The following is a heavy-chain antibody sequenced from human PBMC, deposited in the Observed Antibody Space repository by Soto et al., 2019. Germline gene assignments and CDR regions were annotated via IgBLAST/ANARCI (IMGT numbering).Heavy chain of an antibody. J-gene: IGHJ6*02. CDR2: IIPIFGTA. CDR3: ARVPNRLKDSSRGDYYYYGMDV. V-gene: IGHV1-69*13. Sequence: GASVKVSCKASGGTFSSYAISWVRQAPRQGLEWMGGIIPIFGTANYAQKFQGRVTITADESTSTAYMELSSLRSEDTAVYYCARVPNRLKDSSRGDYYYYGMDVWGQGTTVTVSS. D-gene: IGHD6-13*01. CDR1: GGTFSSYA.